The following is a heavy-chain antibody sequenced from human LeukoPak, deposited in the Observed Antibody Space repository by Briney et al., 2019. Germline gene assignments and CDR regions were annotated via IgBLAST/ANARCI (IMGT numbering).Heavy chain of an antibody. J-gene: IGHJ4*02. CDR2: ISESGSGT. D-gene: IGHD5-18*01. V-gene: IGHV3-23*01. Sequence: GGSLRLSCAVSGLTFSRYAMSWVRQAPGKGLEWVSAISESGSGTYYADSVKGRFTISRDNSKDTLSLQMNSLRAEDTAVYYCTKDIAQGYTFGSIEQDYWGQGTLVTVSS. CDR1: GLTFSRYA. CDR3: TKDIAQGYTFGSIEQDY.